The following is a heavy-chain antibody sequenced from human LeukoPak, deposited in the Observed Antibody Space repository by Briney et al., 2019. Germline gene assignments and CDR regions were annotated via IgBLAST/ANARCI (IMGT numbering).Heavy chain of an antibody. CDR3: ARGHCSSTSCYEDYYYGMDV. D-gene: IGHD2-2*01. CDR2: IIPIFGTA. J-gene: IGHJ6*02. CDR1: GGTFSSYA. Sequence: GASVKVSCKASGGTFSSYAISWVRQAPGQGLEWMGGIIPIFGTANYAQKFQGRVTITADESTSTAYMEQSSLRSEDTAVYYCARGHCSSTSCYEDYYYGMDVWGQGTTVTVSS. V-gene: IGHV1-69*13.